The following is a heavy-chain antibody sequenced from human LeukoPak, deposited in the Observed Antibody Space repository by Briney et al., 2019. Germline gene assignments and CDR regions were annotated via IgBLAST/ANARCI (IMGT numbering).Heavy chain of an antibody. V-gene: IGHV1-69*13. Sequence: ASVKVSCKASGGTFSSYAISWVRQAPGQGLEWMGGFIPIFGTANYAQKFQGRVTITADESTSTAYMELSILRSEDAAVYYCTRCSIAAAGIYYYGMDVWGQGTTVTVSS. J-gene: IGHJ6*02. CDR1: GGTFSSYA. CDR3: TRCSIAAAGIYYYGMDV. D-gene: IGHD6-13*01. CDR2: FIPIFGTA.